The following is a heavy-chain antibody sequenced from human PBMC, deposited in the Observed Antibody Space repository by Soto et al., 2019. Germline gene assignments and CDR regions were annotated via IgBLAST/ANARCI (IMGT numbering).Heavy chain of an antibody. D-gene: IGHD5-12*01. V-gene: IGHV4-31*03. J-gene: IGHJ6*02. CDR1: GGSISSGGYY. Sequence: KPSETLSLTCTVSGGSISSGGYYWSWIRQHPGKGLEWIGYIYYSGSTHYNPSLKSRVTISVDTSKNQFSLKLSSVTAADTAVYYCARDHSGYDWRPYGMDVWGQGTTVTVSS. CDR2: IYYSGST. CDR3: ARDHSGYDWRPYGMDV.